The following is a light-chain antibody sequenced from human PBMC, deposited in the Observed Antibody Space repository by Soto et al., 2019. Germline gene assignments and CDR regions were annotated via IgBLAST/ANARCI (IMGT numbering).Light chain of an antibody. J-gene: IGLJ7*01. CDR3: CSFADSFTYV. V-gene: IGLV2-23*01. CDR2: EGS. Sequence: QSALTQPASVSGSPGQSITISCTGTSSDVGSYILVSWYQQHPGKAPKLMIYEGSKRPSGVSNRFSGSKSGNTASLTISGLQAEDEADYYCCSFADSFTYVFGTGTQLTVL. CDR1: SSDVGSYIL.